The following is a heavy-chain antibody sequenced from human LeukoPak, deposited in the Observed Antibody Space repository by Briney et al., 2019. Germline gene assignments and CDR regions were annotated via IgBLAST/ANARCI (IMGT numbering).Heavy chain of an antibody. CDR2: LRSKASSGTK. Sequence: GWSLRLSCTASGFSLTSYAVSWFRQAPGKGLEWVGYLRSKASSGTKEYAASVRVRFSISRDDSKSIAYLQMNSLKTEDAAVYYCSSDYSSGWYYFDYWGQGTLVTVSS. D-gene: IGHD3-10*01. CDR3: SSDYSSGWYYFDY. CDR1: GFSLTSYA. V-gene: IGHV3-49*03. J-gene: IGHJ4*02.